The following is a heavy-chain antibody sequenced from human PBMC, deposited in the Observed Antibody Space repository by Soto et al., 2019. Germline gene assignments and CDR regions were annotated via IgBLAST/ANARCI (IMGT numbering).Heavy chain of an antibody. D-gene: IGHD2-21*01. V-gene: IGHV1-69*12. CDR3: ATHPIATITYDSGMDV. J-gene: IGHJ6*04. CDR2: IIPIFDTA. CDR1: GGTFSSYA. Sequence: QVQLVQSGAEVKKPGSSVRVSCKASGGTFSSYAISWVRQAPGQGLEWMGGIIPIFDTADYAQKFQGRVTITADESTSTAYRELSSLRSEDTAVYYCATHPIATITYDSGMDVWGKGTTVTVSS.